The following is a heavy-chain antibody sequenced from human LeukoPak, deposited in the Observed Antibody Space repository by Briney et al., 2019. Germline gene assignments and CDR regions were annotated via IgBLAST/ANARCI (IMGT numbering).Heavy chain of an antibody. CDR2: MSCAGNNK. V-gene: IGHV3-30-3*01. CDR3: SGVDF. J-gene: IGHJ4*02. Sequence: GGSLRLSCAASGFTFSSYTMHWVRQAPGKGLEWVAVMSCAGNNKYYADSVKGRFTISRDNSKNTLYLQMNRLRATDTAVYPSSGVDFWGQGTLVTVSS. CDR1: GFTFSSYT. D-gene: IGHD2-15*01.